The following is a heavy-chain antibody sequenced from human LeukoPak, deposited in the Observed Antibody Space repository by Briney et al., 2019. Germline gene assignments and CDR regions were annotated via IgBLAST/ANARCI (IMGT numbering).Heavy chain of an antibody. D-gene: IGHD3-10*01. V-gene: IGHV1-18*01. CDR3: ARDSVYSSGTYGL. J-gene: IGHJ4*02. CDR2: ISTYNGNT. CDR1: RYTFPSYS. Sequence: ASVKVSCKASRYTFPSYSFSWVRQAPGQGLEWMGWISTYNGNTNYAQKFQGRVTMTTDTSTSTAYMELRSLTSDDTAVYYCARDSVYSSGTYGLWGQGTLVTVSS.